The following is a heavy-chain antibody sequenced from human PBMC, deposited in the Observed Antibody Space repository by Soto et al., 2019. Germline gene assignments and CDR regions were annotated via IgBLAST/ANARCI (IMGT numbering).Heavy chain of an antibody. CDR1: GGSFSGYY. Sequence: SETLSLTCAVYGGSFSGYYWSWIRQPPGKGLEWIGEINHGGSTNYNPSLKSRVTISVDTSKNQFSLKLSSVTAADTAVYYCARETNNYDFWSGYYSGGMDVWGQGTTVTVSS. CDR3: ARETNNYDFWSGYYSGGMDV. V-gene: IGHV4-34*01. D-gene: IGHD3-3*01. CDR2: INHGGST. J-gene: IGHJ6*02.